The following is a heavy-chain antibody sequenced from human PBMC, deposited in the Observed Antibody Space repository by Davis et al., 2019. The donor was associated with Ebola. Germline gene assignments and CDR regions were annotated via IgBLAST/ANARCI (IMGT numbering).Heavy chain of an antibody. CDR3: ARQCVYQYTTSWFVSEHWFDP. CDR1: GVSVSRYY. CDR2: IYQSGNT. Sequence: PGGSLRLSCAVSGVSVSRYYWSWIRQSPGKGLEWIGYIYQSGNTTYNPSLKSRVTISVDTSRNQFSLKLSSVTAADTAVYYCARQCVYQYTTSWFVSEHWFDPWGQGTLVTVSS. J-gene: IGHJ5*02. D-gene: IGHD2-2*01. V-gene: IGHV4-59*02.